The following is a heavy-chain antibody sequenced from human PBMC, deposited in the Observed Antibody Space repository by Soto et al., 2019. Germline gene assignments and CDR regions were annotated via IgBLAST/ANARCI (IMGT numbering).Heavy chain of an antibody. CDR3: AISVWSGEFSKGFDP. V-gene: IGHV5-51*01. D-gene: IGHD3-10*01. CDR1: GYSFTSYW. CDR2: IHPGDSDT. Sequence: GESLKISCKGSGYSFTSYWIAWVRQVPGKGLEWMGIIHPGDSDTRYSPSFQGQVTISADKSTSTAYLQWSSLKASDTAMYYCAISVWSGEFSKGFDPWGQGTLVTVSS. J-gene: IGHJ5*02.